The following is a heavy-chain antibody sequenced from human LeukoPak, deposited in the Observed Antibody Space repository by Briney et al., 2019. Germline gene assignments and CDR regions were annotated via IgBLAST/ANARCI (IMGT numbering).Heavy chain of an antibody. CDR2: ISGSGGST. CDR1: GFTVSSNY. V-gene: IGHV3-23*01. CDR3: AKDRGRDGYTNFDY. Sequence: PGGSLRLSCAASGFTVSSNYMSWVRQAPGKGLEWVSAISGSGGSTYYADSVKGRFTISRDNSKNTLYLQMNSLRAEDTAVYYCAKDRGRDGYTNFDYWGQGTLVTVSS. D-gene: IGHD5-12*01. J-gene: IGHJ4*02.